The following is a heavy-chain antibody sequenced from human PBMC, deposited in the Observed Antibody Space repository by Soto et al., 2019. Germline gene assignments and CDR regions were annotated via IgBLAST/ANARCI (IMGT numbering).Heavy chain of an antibody. CDR2: ISAYNGNT. CDR1: GYTFTSYG. V-gene: IGHV1-18*01. D-gene: IGHD1-26*01. J-gene: IGHJ6*02. Sequence: QVQLVQSGAEVKKPGASVKVSCKASGYTFTSYGISWVRQAPGQGLEWMGWISAYNGNTTYAQKLQGRVTMTTDTSTSTAYMELRSLRSDDTAVYYCATDGAWGSPSHYYYYFGMDVWGQGTTVIVSS. CDR3: ATDGAWGSPSHYYYYFGMDV.